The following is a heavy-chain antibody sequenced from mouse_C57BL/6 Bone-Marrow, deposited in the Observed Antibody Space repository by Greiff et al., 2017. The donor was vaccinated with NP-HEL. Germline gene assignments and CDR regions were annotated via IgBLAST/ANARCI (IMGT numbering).Heavy chain of an antibody. D-gene: IGHD1-1*01. V-gene: IGHV1-15*01. CDR2: IDPETGGT. Sequence: QVQLKQSGAELVRPGASVTLSCKASGYTFTDYEMHWVKQTPVHGLEWIGAIDPETGGTAYNQKFKGKAILTADKSSSTAYMELRSLTSEDSAVYYCTRRITTVVAHYYAMDYWGQGTSVTVSS. J-gene: IGHJ4*01. CDR3: TRRITTVVAHYYAMDY. CDR1: GYTFTDYE.